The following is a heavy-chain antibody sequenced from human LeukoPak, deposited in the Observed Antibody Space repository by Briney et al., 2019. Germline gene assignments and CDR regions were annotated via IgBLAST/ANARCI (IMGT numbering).Heavy chain of an antibody. V-gene: IGHV3-74*01. D-gene: IGHD3-3*01. CDR1: GFTFSSYW. CDR2: INSDGSST. J-gene: IGHJ3*02. Sequence: GGSLRLSCAASGFTFSSYWMHWVRQAPGKGLVWVSRINSDGSSTSYADSVKGRFTISRDNAKNTLYLQMNSLRAEDTAVYYCARDGHPYFDFWSNYYYAFDIWGQGTLVTVSS. CDR3: ARDGHPYFDFWSNYYYAFDI.